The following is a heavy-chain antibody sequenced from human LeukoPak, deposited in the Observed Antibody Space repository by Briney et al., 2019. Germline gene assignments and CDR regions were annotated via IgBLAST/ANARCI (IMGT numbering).Heavy chain of an antibody. CDR1: GYTFTGYY. J-gene: IGHJ4*02. D-gene: IGHD1-26*01. V-gene: IGHV1-2*06. Sequence: VSVEVSCKASGYTFTGYYMHWVRQAPGQGLEWMGRINPNSGGTNYAQKFQGRVTMTRDTSISTAYMELSRLRSDDTAVYYCARVRSSGSYHDYWGQGTLVTVSS. CDR2: INPNSGGT. CDR3: ARVRSSGSYHDY.